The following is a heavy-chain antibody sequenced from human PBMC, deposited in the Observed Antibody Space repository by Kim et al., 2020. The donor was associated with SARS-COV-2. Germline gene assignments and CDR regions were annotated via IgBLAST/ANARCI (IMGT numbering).Heavy chain of an antibody. D-gene: IGHD3-9*01. CDR2: INHSGST. Sequence: SETLSLTCAVYGGSFSGYYWSWIRQPPGKGLEWIGEINHSGSTNYNPSLKSRVTISVDTSKNQFSLKLSSVTAADTAVYYCARGSADHYDILTGWSPLYYYYGMDVWGQGTTVTVSS. CDR3: ARGSADHYDILTGWSPLYYYYGMDV. V-gene: IGHV4-34*01. CDR1: GGSFSGYY. J-gene: IGHJ6*02.